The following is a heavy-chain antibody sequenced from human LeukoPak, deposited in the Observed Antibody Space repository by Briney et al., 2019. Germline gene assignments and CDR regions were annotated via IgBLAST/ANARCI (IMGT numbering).Heavy chain of an antibody. CDR2: INPNSGGT. V-gene: IGHV1-2*02. Sequence: ASVKVSCKASGYTFTSYAMNWVRQAPGQGLEWMGWINPNSGGTNYAQKFQGRVTMTRDTSISTAYMELSRLRSDDTAVYYCARDHSYGPVRRDYWGQGTLVTVSS. CDR3: ARDHSYGPVRRDY. D-gene: IGHD5-18*01. CDR1: GYTFTSYA. J-gene: IGHJ4*02.